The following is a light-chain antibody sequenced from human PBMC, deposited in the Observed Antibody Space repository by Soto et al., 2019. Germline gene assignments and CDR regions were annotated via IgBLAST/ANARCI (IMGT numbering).Light chain of an antibody. CDR3: ISYTSSSTWV. CDR1: SSDVGTYNH. CDR2: EVS. Sequence: QSALTQPASVSGSPGQSITISCTGTSSDVGTYNHVSWYQQHSGKAPKLMIYEVSNRPSGVSNRFSGSKSGNTASLTISGLQAEDEADYYCISYTSSSTWVFGGGTKLTVL. J-gene: IGLJ3*02. V-gene: IGLV2-14*01.